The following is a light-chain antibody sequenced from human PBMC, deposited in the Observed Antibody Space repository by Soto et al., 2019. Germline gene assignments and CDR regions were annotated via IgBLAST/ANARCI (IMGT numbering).Light chain of an antibody. CDR1: HSVGTN. CDR3: QQDTAWPLIA. Sequence: ITKSPDTLSVCTGVRVTLSCRASHSVGTNLAWYQQKPGQAPRLLIYGAAARATDFPDRFSGCGFGTGFPHTCCSAQSINFALYYSQQDTAWPLIAIGQGTRLEIK. J-gene: IGKJ5*01. CDR2: GAA. V-gene: IGKV3-15*01.